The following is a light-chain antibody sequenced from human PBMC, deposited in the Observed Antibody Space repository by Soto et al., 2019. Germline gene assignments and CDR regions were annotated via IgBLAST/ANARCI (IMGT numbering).Light chain of an antibody. CDR3: HQYAYAPWT. J-gene: IGKJ1*01. CDR2: NAS. CDR1: QSVGRDY. Sequence: EMMLTQSPGTLSLSPGERATLSCRASQSVGRDYLAWYQQKPGQAPRLVIYNASNRASGIPDRFSGSGSGTDFTLTISRLEPEDFAVYYCHQYAYAPWTFGQGTKVDI. V-gene: IGKV3-20*01.